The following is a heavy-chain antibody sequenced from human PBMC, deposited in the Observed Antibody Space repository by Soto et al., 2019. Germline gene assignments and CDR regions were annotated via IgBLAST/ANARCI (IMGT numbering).Heavy chain of an antibody. V-gene: IGHV3-11*06. Sequence: PVGSLRPSWAASGFTFSAYYMSWIRQAPGKGLEWVSYISSSSGYTNYADSVKGRFSISRDNAKNSLYLQMNSLRAEDTAVYYCAKEYGRLDYWGQGTLVTVSS. D-gene: IGHD4-17*01. CDR2: ISSSSGYT. J-gene: IGHJ4*02. CDR1: GFTFSAYY. CDR3: AKEYGRLDY.